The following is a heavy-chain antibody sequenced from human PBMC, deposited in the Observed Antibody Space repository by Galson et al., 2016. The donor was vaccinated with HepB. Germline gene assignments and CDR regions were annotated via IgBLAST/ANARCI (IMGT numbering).Heavy chain of an antibody. V-gene: IGHV3-11*03. D-gene: IGHD2-21*02. J-gene: IGHJ5*02. CDR3: ARIGDEGVANWFDP. CDR1: GFSFSDYY. CDR2: ISGSSRFT. Sequence: SLRLSCAASGFSFSDYYMSWIRQAPGKGLEWISYISGSSRFTNYPDSVKGRFTISRDNAKNSLYLQMSSLTVDDTAVYYCARIGDEGVANWFDPWGQGTLVTVSS.